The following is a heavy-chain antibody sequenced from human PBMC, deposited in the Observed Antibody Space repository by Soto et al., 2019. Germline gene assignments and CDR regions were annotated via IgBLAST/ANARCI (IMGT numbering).Heavy chain of an antibody. Sequence: GGSLRLSCAASGFTFSSYGMHWVRQAPGKGLEWVAVISYDGSNKYYADSVKGRFTISRDNSKNTLYLQMNSLRAEDTAVYYCAKDFSGSYYFLTAFDIWGQGTMVTVSS. V-gene: IGHV3-30*18. CDR1: GFTFSSYG. CDR2: ISYDGSNK. D-gene: IGHD1-26*01. J-gene: IGHJ3*02. CDR3: AKDFSGSYYFLTAFDI.